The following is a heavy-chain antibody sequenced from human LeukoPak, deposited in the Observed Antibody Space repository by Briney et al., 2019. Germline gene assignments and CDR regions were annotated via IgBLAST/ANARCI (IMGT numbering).Heavy chain of an antibody. CDR1: GFTFDDYA. D-gene: IGHD2-2*01. V-gene: IGHV3-9*01. CDR3: AKSGYCSSTSCYLDY. CDR2: ISWNSGSI. J-gene: IGHJ4*02. Sequence: QSGGSLRLSCAASGFTFDDYAMHWVRQAPGKGLEWVSGISWNSGSIGYADSVKGRFTISRDNAKNSLYLQMNSLRAEDTALYYCAKSGYCSSTSCYLDYWGQGTLVTVSS.